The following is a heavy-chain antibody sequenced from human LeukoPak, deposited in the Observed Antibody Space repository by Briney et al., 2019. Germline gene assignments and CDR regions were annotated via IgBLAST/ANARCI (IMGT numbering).Heavy chain of an antibody. CDR3: AGHTVTPYYFDY. CDR2: IYHSGST. V-gene: IGHV4-38-2*02. J-gene: IGHJ4*02. CDR1: GYSISSGYY. Sequence: SETLSLTCTVSGYSISSGYYWGWIRQPPGKGLEWIGSIYHSGSTYYNPSLKSRVTISVDTSKNQFSLKLSSVTAADTAVYYCAGHTVTPYYFDYWGQGTLVIVSS. D-gene: IGHD4-11*01.